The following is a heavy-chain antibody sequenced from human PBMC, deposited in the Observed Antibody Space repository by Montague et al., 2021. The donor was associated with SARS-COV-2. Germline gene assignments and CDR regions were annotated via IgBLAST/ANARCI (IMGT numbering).Heavy chain of an antibody. CDR3: ARLGEGVVPAPILGVGPFYSYYYMDV. Sequence: SETLSLTCAVHGGSFSGYYWNWIRQPPGKGLEWIGEINHGGSTNYNPSLQSRITISADTSKSQFSLKVTSVAAADTAVYYCARLGEGVVPAPILGVGPFYSYYYMDVWGKGTTVTVYS. V-gene: IGHV4-34*01. J-gene: IGHJ6*03. CDR2: INHGGST. CDR1: GGSFSGYY. D-gene: IGHD2-2*02.